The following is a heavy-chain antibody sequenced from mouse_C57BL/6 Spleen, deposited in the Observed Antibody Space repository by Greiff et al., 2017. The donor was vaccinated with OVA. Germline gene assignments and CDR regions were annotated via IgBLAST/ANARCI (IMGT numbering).Heavy chain of an antibody. D-gene: IGHD4-1*01. J-gene: IGHJ2*01. Sequence: QVQLQQPGAELVKPGASVKLSCKASGYTFTSYWMQWVKQRPGQGLEWIGEIDPSDSYTNYNQKFKGKATLTVDTSSSTAYMQLSSRTSEDSAVYYCARGNWDVEGYYFDYWGQGTTLTVSS. CDR2: IDPSDSYT. CDR3: ARGNWDVEGYYFDY. V-gene: IGHV1-50*01. CDR1: GYTFTSYW.